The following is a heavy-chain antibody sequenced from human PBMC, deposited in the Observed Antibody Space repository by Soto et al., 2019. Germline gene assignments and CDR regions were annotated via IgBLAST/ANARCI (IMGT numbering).Heavy chain of an antibody. CDR1: GFTFSSYA. CDR2: ISYDATNK. J-gene: IGHJ4*02. D-gene: IGHD6-13*01. V-gene: IGHV3-30-3*01. Sequence: QVRLVESGGGVVQPGRSLRLSCAASGFTFSSYAIHWVRQAPGKGLEWVAIISYDATNKYYADSVKGRFTISRDNSKNTLYLQMNSLRADDTAVYYCARGYSSSSAAFDYWGQGTLVTVSS. CDR3: ARGYSSSSAAFDY.